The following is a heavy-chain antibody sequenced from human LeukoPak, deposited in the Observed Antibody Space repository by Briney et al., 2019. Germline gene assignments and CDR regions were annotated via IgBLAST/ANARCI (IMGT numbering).Heavy chain of an antibody. D-gene: IGHD1-26*01. CDR3: ARNSGRDGYYYYMDV. CDR1: GFTFSSYE. CDR2: ISSSGSTI. V-gene: IGHV3-48*03. Sequence: GGSLRLSCAASGFTFSSYEMNWVRQAPGKGLEWVSYISSSGSTIYYADSVKGRFTISRDNAKNSLYLQMNSLRAEDTAVHYCARNSGRDGYYYYMDVWGKGTTVTVSS. J-gene: IGHJ6*03.